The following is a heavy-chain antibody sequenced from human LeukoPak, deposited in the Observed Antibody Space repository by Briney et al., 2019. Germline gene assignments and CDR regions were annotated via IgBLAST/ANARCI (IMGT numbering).Heavy chain of an antibody. CDR3: ARGGSPIFYYYIDV. Sequence: SVKVSCKASGYTFTDYFMHWVRQAPGQGLELMGWINPNSGGTNYGQKFQGRVTMTRDTSISTGYMELSRLRSDDTAVYYCARGGSPIFYYYIDVWGMGTTVTISS. CDR1: GYTFTDYF. J-gene: IGHJ6*03. CDR2: INPNSGGT. V-gene: IGHV1-2*02. D-gene: IGHD2-2*01.